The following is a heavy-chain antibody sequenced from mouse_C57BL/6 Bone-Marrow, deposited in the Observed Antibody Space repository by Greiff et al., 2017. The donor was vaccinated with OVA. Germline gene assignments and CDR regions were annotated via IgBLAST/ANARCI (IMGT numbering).Heavy chain of an antibody. CDR1: GFTFSSYA. J-gene: IGHJ2*01. Sequence: EVMLVESGGGLVKPGGSLKLSCAASGFTFSSYAMSWVRHSPEKRLEWVATISDGGSYTYYPDNVKGRFTISRDNAKNNLYLQMSHLKSEDTAMYYCARDYYLDYWGQGTTLTVSS. CDR2: ISDGGSYT. CDR3: ARDYYLDY. D-gene: IGHD2-1*01. V-gene: IGHV5-4*01.